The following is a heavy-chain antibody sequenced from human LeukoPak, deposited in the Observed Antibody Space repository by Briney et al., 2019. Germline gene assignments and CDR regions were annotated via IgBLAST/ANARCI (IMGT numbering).Heavy chain of an antibody. J-gene: IGHJ4*02. CDR2: INHSGST. CDR1: GRAFSGYY. CDR3: ASGNMVPFDY. D-gene: IGHD2/OR15-2a*01. V-gene: IGHV4-34*01. Sequence: SETLSLTCAVYGRAFSGYYWSWIRQPPGKGLEWIGEINHSGSTNYNPSLKSRVTISVDTSKNQFSLKLSSVTAADTAAYYCASGNMVPFDYWGQGTLVTVSS.